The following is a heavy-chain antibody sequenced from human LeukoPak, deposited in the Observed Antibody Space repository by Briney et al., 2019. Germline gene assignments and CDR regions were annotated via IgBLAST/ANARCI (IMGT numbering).Heavy chain of an antibody. Sequence: PGGSLRLPCAASGFTFSSYAMSWVRQAPGKGLEWVSAISGSGGSTYYADSVKGRFTISRDNSKNTLYLQMNSLRAEDTPVYCCAKDLSVRFGEFLLTRDAFDIWGQGTMVTVSS. J-gene: IGHJ3*02. CDR3: AKDLSVRFGEFLLTRDAFDI. CDR2: ISGSGGST. CDR1: GFTFSSYA. V-gene: IGHV3-23*01. D-gene: IGHD3-10*01.